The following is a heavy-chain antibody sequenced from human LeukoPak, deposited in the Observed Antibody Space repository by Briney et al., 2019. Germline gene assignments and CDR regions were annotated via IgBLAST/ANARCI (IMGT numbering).Heavy chain of an antibody. CDR1: GVTFSNHA. V-gene: IGHV3-23*01. J-gene: IGHJ3*02. CDR3: ARGGPPRDAFDI. D-gene: IGHD3-16*01. CDR2: LSGSGGNT. Sequence: GGSLRLSCTASGVTFSNHAMSWVRQAPGKGLEWVSALSGSGGNTYYADSVKGRLTISRDNSKNTLSLQMNSLRADDTAVYYCARGGPPRDAFDIWGQGTMVTVSS.